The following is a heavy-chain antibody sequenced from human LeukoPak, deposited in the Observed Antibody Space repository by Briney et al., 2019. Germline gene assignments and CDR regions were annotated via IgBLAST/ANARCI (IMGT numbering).Heavy chain of an antibody. V-gene: IGHV1-2*02. CDR3: ARDRYGDGFAHFDY. D-gene: IGHD5-24*01. CDR2: VTPSGGT. J-gene: IGHJ4*02. CDR1: GYTFTSYA. Sequence: SVKVSCKASGYTFTSYAMHWVRQAPGQGLEWMGWVTPSGGTNYPQKFQGRVAITKDTSITTAYMDLSRLTSDDTAVYYCARDRYGDGFAHFDYWGQGALVTVSS.